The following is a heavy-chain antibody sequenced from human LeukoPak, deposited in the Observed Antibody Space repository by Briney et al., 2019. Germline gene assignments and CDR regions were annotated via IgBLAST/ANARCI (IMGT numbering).Heavy chain of an antibody. D-gene: IGHD3-10*01. CDR2: IYSGGST. CDR1: GFTVSSNY. V-gene: IGHV3-66*01. CDR3: ARDRPFGSGRAGDFDL. J-gene: IGHJ2*01. Sequence: PGGSLRLSCAASGFTVSSNYMSWVRQAPGKGLEWVSVIYSGGSTYYADSVKGRFTISRDNSKNTLYLQMNSLRAEDTAVYYCARDRPFGSGRAGDFDLWGRGTLVTVSS.